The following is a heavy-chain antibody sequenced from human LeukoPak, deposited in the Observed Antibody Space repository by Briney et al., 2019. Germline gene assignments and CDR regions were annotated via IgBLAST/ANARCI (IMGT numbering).Heavy chain of an antibody. D-gene: IGHD2-2*01. V-gene: IGHV3-30*02. CDR3: AKDRGDIVVVPAAMDV. Sequence: GGSLRLSCAASGFTFSSYGMHWVRQAPGKGLEWVAFIRYDGSNKYYADSVKGRFTISRDNSKNTLYLQKNSLRAEDTAVYYCAKDRGDIVVVPAAMDVWGKGTTVTVSS. J-gene: IGHJ6*04. CDR1: GFTFSSYG. CDR2: IRYDGSNK.